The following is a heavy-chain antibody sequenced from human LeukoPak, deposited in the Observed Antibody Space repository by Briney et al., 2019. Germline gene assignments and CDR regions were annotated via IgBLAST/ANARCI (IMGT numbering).Heavy chain of an antibody. D-gene: IGHD6-19*01. CDR1: GYTFTRYA. CDR3: ARDPSNTSGRYIYFDS. V-gene: IGHV1-18*04. J-gene: IGHJ4*02. Sequence: ASVTVSCRASGYTFTRYAISWVRQAPGQELEWMGWISTYNGDTNYAQNLQGRATMTRDTSTSTAYMELRSLRSDDTAVYYCARDPSNTSGRYIYFDSWSQGTLLTVSS. CDR2: ISTYNGDT.